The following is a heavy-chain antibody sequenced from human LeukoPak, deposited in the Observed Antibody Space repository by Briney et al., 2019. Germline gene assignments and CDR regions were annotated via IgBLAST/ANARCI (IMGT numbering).Heavy chain of an antibody. CDR1: GNYW. J-gene: IGHJ4*02. CDR3: AKDPSYYYDNSGYYSFDY. Sequence: GGSLRLSCAASGNYWMHWVRQAPGKGLVWVSHINSDGSWTSYADSVKGRFTISKDNAKNTVYLQMNSLRAEDTAVYYCAKDPSYYYDNSGYYSFDYWGQGTLVTVSS. CDR2: INSDGSWT. V-gene: IGHV3-74*01. D-gene: IGHD3-22*01.